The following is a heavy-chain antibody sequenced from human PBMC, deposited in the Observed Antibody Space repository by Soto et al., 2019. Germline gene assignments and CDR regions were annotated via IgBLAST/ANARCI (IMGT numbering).Heavy chain of an antibody. CDR2: IHHSGST. D-gene: IGHD5-18*01. CDR3: AGSFGWYAIAH. Sequence: QMQLQESGPGLVKPSETLSLICTVSSGSISSEQRWSWVRQPPGKGLEWIGEIHHSGSTNENPSLRSRVTMSVDNAKNRYSLKLTSVTGADTDVYFCAGSFGWYAIAHWGQGTLVIVSS. CDR1: SGSISSEQR. J-gene: IGHJ1*01. V-gene: IGHV4-4*02.